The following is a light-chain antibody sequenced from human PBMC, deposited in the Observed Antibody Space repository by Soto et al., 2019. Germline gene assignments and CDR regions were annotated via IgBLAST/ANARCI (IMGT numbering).Light chain of an antibody. V-gene: IGKV3-15*01. CDR3: QQYNNWPGT. CDR2: GAS. CDR1: QSVSSN. Sequence: EIVMTQAPATLSVSPGERATLSCRASQSVSSNLAWYQQKPGQAPRLLIYGASTRATGIPARFSGSGSETEFTLTISSLQSEDCAVYYCQQYNNWPGTFGQGTKVEIK. J-gene: IGKJ1*01.